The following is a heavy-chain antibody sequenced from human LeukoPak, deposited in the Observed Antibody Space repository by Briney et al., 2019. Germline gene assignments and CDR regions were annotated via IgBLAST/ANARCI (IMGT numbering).Heavy chain of an antibody. CDR2: ISGDADDT. V-gene: IGHV3-23*01. J-gene: IGHJ4*02. CDR1: GFTFSGFW. CDR3: VKDRAGSGCFDY. D-gene: IGHD3-10*01. Sequence: GGSLRLSCAVSGFTFSGFWMSWSRQAPGKGLEWVSTISGDADDTYYADSVKGRFTISRDNSKNTLYLQVNSLRAEDTAIYYCVKDRAGSGCFDYWGQGTLVTVSS.